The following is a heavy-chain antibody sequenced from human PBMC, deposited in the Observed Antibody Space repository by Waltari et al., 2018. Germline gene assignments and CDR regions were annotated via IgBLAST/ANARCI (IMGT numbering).Heavy chain of an antibody. V-gene: IGHV4-39*07. D-gene: IGHD1-7*01. CDR2: IHYSGNT. CDR1: SGAISSSGYY. CDR3: AKVWKNYRTDY. Sequence: QLQLQESGPGLVKPSETLSLTCTVSSGAISSSGYYWGWIRQPPGKGLEWMGSIHYSGNTYSNPALKNRVTISVDTSKNQFSLKVTSVTAADTAVYYCAKVWKNYRTDYWGQGTLVTVSS. J-gene: IGHJ4*02.